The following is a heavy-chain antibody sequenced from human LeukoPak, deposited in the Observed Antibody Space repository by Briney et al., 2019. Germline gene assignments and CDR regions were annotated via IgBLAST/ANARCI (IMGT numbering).Heavy chain of an antibody. J-gene: IGHJ5*02. V-gene: IGHV3-74*01. Sequence: GGSLRLSCAASRFTFSSYWMHWVRQAPGKGLVWVSHINGDGSATIYADSVKGRFTISRDNAKNTLYLQMNSLRADDTAVYYCARVAIWAMVRGVIPWFDPWGQEPWSPSPQ. D-gene: IGHD3-10*01. CDR3: ARVAIWAMVRGVIPWFDP. CDR1: RFTFSSYW. CDR2: INGDGSAT.